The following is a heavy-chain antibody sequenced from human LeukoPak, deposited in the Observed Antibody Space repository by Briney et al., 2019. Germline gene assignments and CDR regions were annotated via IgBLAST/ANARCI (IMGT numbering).Heavy chain of an antibody. CDR3: AKDARRTDGWYYFDY. CDR2: ISGSGSPT. CDR1: GFAFSSQA. J-gene: IGHJ4*02. Sequence: QPGGSLRLSCAASGFAFSSQAMGWVRQAPGKGLEWVSVISGSGSPTYYADSVKGRFTISRDNSKKTLFLQLNSLRAEDTAIYYCAKDARRTDGWYYFDYWGQGALVTVSS. D-gene: IGHD6-19*01. V-gene: IGHV3-23*01.